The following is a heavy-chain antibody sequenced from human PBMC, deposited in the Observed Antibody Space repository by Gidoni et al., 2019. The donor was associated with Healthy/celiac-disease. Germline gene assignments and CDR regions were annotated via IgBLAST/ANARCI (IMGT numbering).Heavy chain of an antibody. Sequence: EVQLVESGGGLVQPGGSLRLSCAASGFTFSSYSMNWVRQAPGKGLEWVSYISSSSSTIYYADSVKGRFTISRDNAKNSLYLQMNSLRDEDTAVYYCARGGFLEWLFDGMDVWGQGTTVTVSS. CDR2: ISSSSSTI. CDR1: GFTFSSYS. V-gene: IGHV3-48*02. D-gene: IGHD3-3*01. CDR3: ARGGFLEWLFDGMDV. J-gene: IGHJ6*02.